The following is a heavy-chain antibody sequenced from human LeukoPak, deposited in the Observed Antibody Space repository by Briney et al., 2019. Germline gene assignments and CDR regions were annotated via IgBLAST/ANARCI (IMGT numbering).Heavy chain of an antibody. CDR2: IDHSGST. V-gene: IGHV4-39*07. Sequence: SETLSLTCTVSGGSISSSGYYWGWIRQPPGKGLEWIGSIDHSGSTYYGPSLKSRATISADTSKNQFSLKLSSVTAADTAVYYCARGLQTVVDYWGQGTLVTVSS. CDR1: GGSISSSGYY. CDR3: ARGLQTVVDY. J-gene: IGHJ4*02. D-gene: IGHD5-24*01.